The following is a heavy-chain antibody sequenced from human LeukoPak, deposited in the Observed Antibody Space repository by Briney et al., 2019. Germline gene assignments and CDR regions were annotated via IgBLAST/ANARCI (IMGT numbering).Heavy chain of an antibody. CDR2: ISGSGSSI. Sequence: PGGSLRLSCAASGFTFSNYEMDWVRQAPGKGLEWVSYISGSGSSIYHADSVKGRFTISRDNAKNSLLLQMNSLRAEDTAVYYCARHPLDYWGQGTLVTVSS. CDR3: ARHPLDY. J-gene: IGHJ4*02. CDR1: GFTFSNYE. V-gene: IGHV3-48*03.